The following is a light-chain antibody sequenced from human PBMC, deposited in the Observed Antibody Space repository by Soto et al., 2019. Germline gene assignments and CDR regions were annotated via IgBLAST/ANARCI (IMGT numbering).Light chain of an antibody. V-gene: IGLV2-14*01. CDR2: EVN. Sequence: QSVLTQPASVSGSPGQSITISCTGTSSDIGSYNFVSWYQQHPDKAPKLMVYEVNNRPSGISNRFSGSKSGNTAPLTISGLQSEDEAEYFCSAYAGSNTFVVFGTGTKVTVL. CDR1: SSDIGSYNF. J-gene: IGLJ1*01. CDR3: SAYAGSNTFVV.